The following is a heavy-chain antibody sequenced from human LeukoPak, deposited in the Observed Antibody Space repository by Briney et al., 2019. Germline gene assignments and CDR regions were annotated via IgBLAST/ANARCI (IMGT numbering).Heavy chain of an antibody. D-gene: IGHD3-22*01. CDR1: GGSISSYY. CDR3: ARQGVTGWWGYYDSSGYSHRLDAFDI. Sequence: SETLSLTCTVSGGSISSYYWSWIRQPPGKGLEWIGYIYYSGSTNYNPSLKSRVTISVDTSKDQFSLKLSSVTAADTAVYYCARQGVTGWWGYYDSSGYSHRLDAFDIWGQGTMVTVSS. CDR2: IYYSGST. J-gene: IGHJ3*02. V-gene: IGHV4-59*08.